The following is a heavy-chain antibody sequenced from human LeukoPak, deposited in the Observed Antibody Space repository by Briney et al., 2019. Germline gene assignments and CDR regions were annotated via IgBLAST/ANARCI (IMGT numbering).Heavy chain of an antibody. CDR2: IYHSGST. V-gene: IGHV4-30-2*01. CDR3: ARGDDILTGYYISKAFDI. D-gene: IGHD3-9*01. Sequence: SETLSLTCAVSGGSISSGGYSWSWIRQPPGKGLEWIGYIYHSGSTYYNPSLKSRVTTSVDRSKNQFSLKLSSVTAADTAVYYCARGDDILTGYYISKAFDIWGQGTMVTVSS. CDR1: GGSISSGGYS. J-gene: IGHJ3*02.